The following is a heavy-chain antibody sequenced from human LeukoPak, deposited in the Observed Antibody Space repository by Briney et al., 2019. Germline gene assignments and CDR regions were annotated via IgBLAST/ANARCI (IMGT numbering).Heavy chain of an antibody. J-gene: IGHJ6*02. CDR2: INAGNGDT. V-gene: IGHV1-3*01. Sequence: ASVKVSCKASGYTFTTYPMHWVRQAPGQRLEWMGWINAGNGDTKYSQKFQGRVTITRDTSASTAYMELSSLTSEDTAVYYCARDQGNYYGMDVWGQGTAVTVSS. CDR1: GYTFTTYP. CDR3: ARDQGNYYGMDV.